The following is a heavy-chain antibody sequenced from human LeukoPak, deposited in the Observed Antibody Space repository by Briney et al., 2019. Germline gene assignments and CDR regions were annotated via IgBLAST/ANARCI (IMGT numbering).Heavy chain of an antibody. D-gene: IGHD7-27*01. CDR1: GYSFTSYW. J-gene: IGHJ4*02. CDR3: ARRVTGRGLYYFDY. Sequence: GEALKISCKGSGYSFTSYWIGLVRQMPGKGLEGMGIIYPGDSDTRYSPFFEGQVTISDGKSNSTAVLQCGQPEASDTAMYYCARRVTGRGLYYFDYWGQRTLVTVSS. V-gene: IGHV5-51*01. CDR2: IYPGDSDT.